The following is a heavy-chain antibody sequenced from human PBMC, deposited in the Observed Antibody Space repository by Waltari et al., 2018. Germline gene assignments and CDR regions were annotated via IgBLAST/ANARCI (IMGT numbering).Heavy chain of an antibody. Sequence: QLQLQESGPGLVKPSETLSLTCTVSGGSISSSSYYWGWIRQPPGKGLEWIGSIYYSGSTYYNPSLKSRVTISVDTSKNQFSLKLSSVTAADTAVYYCARDLRDIVATISWFDPWGQGTLVTVSS. CDR1: GGSISSSSYY. V-gene: IGHV4-39*07. CDR2: IYYSGST. CDR3: ARDLRDIVATISWFDP. J-gene: IGHJ5*02. D-gene: IGHD5-12*01.